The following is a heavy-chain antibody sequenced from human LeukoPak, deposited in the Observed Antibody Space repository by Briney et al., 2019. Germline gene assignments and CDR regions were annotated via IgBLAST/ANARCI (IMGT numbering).Heavy chain of an antibody. CDR3: ARDSSWLGGSDY. J-gene: IGHJ4*02. D-gene: IGHD3-10*01. CDR1: GYTFTGYH. V-gene: IGHV1-2*02. CDR2: ITPNSGDT. Sequence: GASVKVSCKASGYTFTGYHIHWVRQAPGQGLEWMGRITPNSGDTYYAQNFQGRVTMTRDTSINTAYMELSRLRSDDTAVYYCARDSSWLGGSDYWGQGTLVTVSS.